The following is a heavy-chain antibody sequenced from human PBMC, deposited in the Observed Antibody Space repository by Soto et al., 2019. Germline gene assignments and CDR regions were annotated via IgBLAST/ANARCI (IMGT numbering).Heavy chain of an antibody. CDR2: IYSGGST. J-gene: IGHJ4*02. V-gene: IGHV3-66*01. Sequence: GGSLRLSCAASGFTVSSNYMSWVRQAPGKGLECVSVIYSGGSTYYADSVKGRFTISRDNSKNTLYLQMNSLTAADTAVYYCARDRGPSYYFDDWGQGTLVTVSS. D-gene: IGHD3-10*01. CDR3: ARDRGPSYYFDD. CDR1: GFTVSSNY.